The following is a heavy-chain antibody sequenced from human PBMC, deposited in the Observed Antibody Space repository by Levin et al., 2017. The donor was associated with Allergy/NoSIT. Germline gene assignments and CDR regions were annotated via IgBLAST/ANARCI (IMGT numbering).Heavy chain of an antibody. CDR1: GYTFTGYY. V-gene: IGHV1-2*04. CDR3: AREHIGARSLDY. CDR2: INPKSGDT. Sequence: ASVKVSCKTSGYTFTGYYMHWVRQAPGQGLEWMGWINPKSGDTYYAQKFQGLVTLTTDTSMNTAYMDLTSLTSDDTAVYFCAREHIGARSLDYWGQGTLVTVSS. J-gene: IGHJ4*02. D-gene: IGHD6-6*01.